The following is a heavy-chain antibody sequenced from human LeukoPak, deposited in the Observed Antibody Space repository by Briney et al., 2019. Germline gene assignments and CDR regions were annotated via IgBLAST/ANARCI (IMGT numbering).Heavy chain of an antibody. CDR1: GFTFDDYA. CDR3: AKGSTGYSSGFDY. V-gene: IGHV3-9*01. D-gene: IGHD6-19*01. Sequence: PGGSLRLSCAASGFTFDDYAMHWVRQAPGKGLKWVSGISWNSGSIGYADSVKGRFTISRDNAKNSLYLQMNSLRAEDTALYYCAKGSTGYSSGFDYWGQGTLVTVSS. CDR2: ISWNSGSI. J-gene: IGHJ4*02.